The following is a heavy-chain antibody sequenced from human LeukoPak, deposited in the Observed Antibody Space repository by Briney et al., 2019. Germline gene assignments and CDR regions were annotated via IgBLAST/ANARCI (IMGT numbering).Heavy chain of an antibody. CDR1: GFTFSSYA. J-gene: IGHJ4*02. V-gene: IGHV3-23*01. CDR2: INNSGGST. CDR3: AKDKGDFWSGHHY. D-gene: IGHD3-3*01. Sequence: PGGSLRLSCAASGFTFSSYAMSWVRQAPGKGLEWVSTINNSGGSTYYADSVKGRFTISRDNSKNTLYLQMSSLRAEDTAVYYCAKDKGDFWSGHHYWGQGTLVTVSS.